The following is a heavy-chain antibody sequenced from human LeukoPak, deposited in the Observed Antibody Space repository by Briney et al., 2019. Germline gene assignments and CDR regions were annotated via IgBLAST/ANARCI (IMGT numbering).Heavy chain of an antibody. CDR1: GFTFNRYS. CDR2: ISSSGTTI. Sequence: GGSLRLSCAASGFTFNRYSMNWVRQAPGKGLEWISYISSSGTTIYYADSVQGRFIISRDNARNSLYLQMNSLRAEDTAVYYCARVGYSDFWSGYYWDYWGQGTLATVSS. D-gene: IGHD3-3*01. V-gene: IGHV3-48*01. J-gene: IGHJ4*02. CDR3: ARVGYSDFWSGYYWDY.